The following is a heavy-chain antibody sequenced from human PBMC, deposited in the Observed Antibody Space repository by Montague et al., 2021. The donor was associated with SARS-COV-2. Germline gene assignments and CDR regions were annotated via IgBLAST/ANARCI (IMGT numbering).Heavy chain of an antibody. CDR3: ARGAGYFDWLLTVVHPSRFDH. D-gene: IGHD3-9*01. CDR2: INHSGST. J-gene: IGHJ5*02. Sequence: SETLSLTCAVYGGSFSGYYWSWIRQPPGKGLEWIGEINHSGSTNYNSSLKSRVTISADTSKNQFSLKLSSVTAADTAVYYCARGAGYFDWLLTVVHPSRFDHWGQGTLVTVSS. V-gene: IGHV4-34*01. CDR1: GGSFSGYY.